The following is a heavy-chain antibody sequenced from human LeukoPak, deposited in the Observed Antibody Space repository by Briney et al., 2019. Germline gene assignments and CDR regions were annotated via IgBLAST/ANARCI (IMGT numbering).Heavy chain of an antibody. CDR3: AREYHYDSIGHGRYFDY. V-gene: IGHV4-30-4*01. J-gene: IGHJ4*02. CDR2: IYYSGST. CDR1: GGSISSGDYY. D-gene: IGHD3-22*01. Sequence: MPSETLSLTCTVSGGSISSGDYYWSWIRQPPGKGLEWIGYIYYSGSTYYNPSLKSRVTISVDTSKNQFSLKLSSVTAADTAVYYCAREYHYDSIGHGRYFDYWGQGTLVTVSS.